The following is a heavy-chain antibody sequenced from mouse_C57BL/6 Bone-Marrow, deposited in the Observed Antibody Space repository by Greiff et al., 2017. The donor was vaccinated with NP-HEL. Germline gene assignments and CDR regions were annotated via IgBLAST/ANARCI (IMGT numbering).Heavy chain of an antibody. Sequence: QVQLQQPGAELVMPGASVKLSCKASGYTFTSYWMHWVKQRPGQGLEWIGEIDPSDSYTNYNQKFKGKSTLTVDKSSSTSYMQLSSLTSEDSAVYYCAREDYYAPYYLDYWGQGTTLTVSS. D-gene: IGHD1-1*01. CDR2: IDPSDSYT. V-gene: IGHV1-69*01. J-gene: IGHJ2*01. CDR3: AREDYYAPYYLDY. CDR1: GYTFTSYW.